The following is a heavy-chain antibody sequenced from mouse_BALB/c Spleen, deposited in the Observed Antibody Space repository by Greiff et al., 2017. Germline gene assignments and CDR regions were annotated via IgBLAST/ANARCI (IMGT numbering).Heavy chain of an antibody. J-gene: IGHJ4*01. CDR3: ARVSTMITTGVYYYAMDY. CDR2: IWAGGST. V-gene: IGHV2-9*02. CDR1: GFSLTSYG. Sequence: VQLQQSGPGLVAPSQSLSITCTVSGFSLTSYGVHWVRQPPGKGLEWLGVIWAGGSTNYNSALMSRLSISKDNSKSQVFLKMNSLQTDDTAMYYCARVSTMITTGVYYYAMDYWGQGTSVTVSS. D-gene: IGHD2-4*01.